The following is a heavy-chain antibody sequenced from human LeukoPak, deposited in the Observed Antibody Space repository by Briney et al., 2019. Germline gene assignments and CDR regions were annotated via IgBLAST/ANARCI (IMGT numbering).Heavy chain of an antibody. J-gene: IGHJ4*02. CDR1: GFTFSSYA. D-gene: IGHD3-22*01. CDR2: ISGSGGTI. Sequence: GGSLRLSCAASGFTFSSYAMSWVRQAPGKGLEWVSAISGSGGTIYYADSVKGRFTISRDNAKNSLYLQMNSLRAEDTAVYYCARETRYYKYYYDSSGFDYWGQGTLVTVSS. V-gene: IGHV3-23*01. CDR3: ARETRYYKYYYDSSGFDY.